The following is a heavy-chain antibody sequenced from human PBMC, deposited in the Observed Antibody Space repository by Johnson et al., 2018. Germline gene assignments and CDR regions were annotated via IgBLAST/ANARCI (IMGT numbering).Heavy chain of an antibody. CDR1: GFTFTSYG. Sequence: QVQLVQSGGGVVQPGRSLRLSCAASGFTFTSYGMHWVRQAPGKGLEWVAVISYDGGDKYYADSVKGRFTISRDNSKHTLYLQMDSLRTEDTAVYYCAKDDWPTYYYMDVWGKGTTVTVSS. J-gene: IGHJ6*03. CDR2: ISYDGGDK. V-gene: IGHV3-30*18. D-gene: IGHD3-9*01. CDR3: AKDDWPTYYYMDV.